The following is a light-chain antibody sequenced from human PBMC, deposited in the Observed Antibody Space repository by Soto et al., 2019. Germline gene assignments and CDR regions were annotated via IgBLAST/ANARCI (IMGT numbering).Light chain of an antibody. CDR2: DVS. CDR3: SSYTSSLYV. Sequence: QSVLTQPASVSGSPGQSITISCTGTSSDVGGYNYVSWYQQHPCKAPKLMIYDVSNRPSGVSNRFSGSKSGNTASLTISGLQAEDEADYYCSSYTSSLYVFGTGTKVTV. CDR1: SSDVGGYNY. V-gene: IGLV2-14*01. J-gene: IGLJ1*01.